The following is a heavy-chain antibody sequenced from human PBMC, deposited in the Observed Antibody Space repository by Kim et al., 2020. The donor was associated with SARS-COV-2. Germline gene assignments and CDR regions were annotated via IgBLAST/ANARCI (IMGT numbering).Heavy chain of an antibody. CDR2: INHSGST. CDR1: GGSFSGYY. CDR3: AKRDIVVVVAATDNWFDP. D-gene: IGHD2-15*01. V-gene: IGHV4-34*01. J-gene: IGHJ5*02. Sequence: SETLSLTCAVYGGSFSGYYWSWIRQPPGKGLEWIGEINHSGSTNYNPSLKSRVTISVDTSKNQFSLKLSSVTAADTAVYYCAKRDIVVVVAATDNWFDPWGQGTLVTVSS.